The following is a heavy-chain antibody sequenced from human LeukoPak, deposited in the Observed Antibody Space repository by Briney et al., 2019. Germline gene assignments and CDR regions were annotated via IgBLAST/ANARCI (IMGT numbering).Heavy chain of an antibody. D-gene: IGHD6-19*01. Sequence: GGSLRLSCAASGFTFSSYEMHWVRLAPGKGLEWLSYISTSGSTIYYADSVKGRFTISRDNARNSPYLQMNSLRADDTALYYCAREGGSGWTFDYWGQGALVTVSS. CDR1: GFTFSSYE. CDR3: AREGGSGWTFDY. CDR2: ISTSGSTI. V-gene: IGHV3-48*03. J-gene: IGHJ4*02.